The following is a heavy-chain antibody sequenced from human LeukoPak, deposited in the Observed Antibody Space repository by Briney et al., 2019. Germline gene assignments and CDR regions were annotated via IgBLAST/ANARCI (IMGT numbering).Heavy chain of an antibody. CDR1: GGSISGFY. D-gene: IGHD2-2*01. CDR2: IYSSGST. Sequence: PSETLSLTCTVSGGSISGFYWSWIRQPAGKGLEWIGRIYSSGSTNYNPSLKSRVTMSVDTSKNQFSLKLGSVTAADTAAYYCARMWQGFECSSTACYPFDPWGQGTLVTVSS. V-gene: IGHV4-4*07. CDR3: ARMWQGFECSSTACYPFDP. J-gene: IGHJ5*02.